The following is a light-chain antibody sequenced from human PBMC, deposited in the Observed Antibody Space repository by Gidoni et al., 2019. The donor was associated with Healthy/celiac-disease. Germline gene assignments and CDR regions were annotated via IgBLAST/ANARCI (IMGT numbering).Light chain of an antibody. CDR2: DVI. CDR3: SSYTSSSTLDVV. V-gene: IGLV2-14*01. Sequence: QSARTQPASVSGSPGQSITISCTGTSSDVGGYNYVSWYQQHPGKAPKLMIYDVINRPSGVSNRFSGSNSGNTASLTISGLQAEDEADYYCSSYTSSSTLDVVFGGGTKLTVL. CDR1: SSDVGGYNY. J-gene: IGLJ2*01.